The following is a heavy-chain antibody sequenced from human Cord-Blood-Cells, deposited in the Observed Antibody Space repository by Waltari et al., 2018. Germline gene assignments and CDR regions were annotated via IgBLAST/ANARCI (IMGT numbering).Heavy chain of an antibody. V-gene: IGHV3-7*01. CDR3: ARESRGYDFWSGYRPIGYYYYMDV. Sequence: EVQLVESGGGLVQPGGSLRLSCAASGFTFSSYWMSWVRQAPGKGLEWVANIKQDGSEKYYGDPVKGRFTISRDNAKNSLYLQMNSLRAEDTTVYYCARESRGYDFWSGYRPIGYYYYMDVWGKGTTVTVSS. J-gene: IGHJ6*03. D-gene: IGHD3-3*01. CDR1: GFTFSSYW. CDR2: IKQDGSEK.